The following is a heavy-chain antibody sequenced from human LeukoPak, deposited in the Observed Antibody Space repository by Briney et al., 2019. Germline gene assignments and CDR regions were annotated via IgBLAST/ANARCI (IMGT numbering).Heavy chain of an antibody. V-gene: IGHV3-48*01. Sequence: PGGSLRLSCAVSGFTFSSYAMNWVRQAPGKGLEWVSYISSSSRTIHYADSVKGRFTISRDNAKNSLYLQMNSLRAEDTAVYYCARLLQSFYYMDVWGKGTTVIISS. J-gene: IGHJ6*03. D-gene: IGHD2-15*01. CDR3: ARLLQSFYYMDV. CDR2: ISSSSRTI. CDR1: GFTFSSYA.